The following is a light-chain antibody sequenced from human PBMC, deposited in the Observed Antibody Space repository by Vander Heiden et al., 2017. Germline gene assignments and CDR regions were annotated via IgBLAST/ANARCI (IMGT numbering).Light chain of an antibody. CDR3: QSYDTSLSGFYV. J-gene: IGLJ1*01. V-gene: IGLV1-40*01. CDR2: RNT. CDR1: SSNIAAGSD. Sequence: QSLLTQPPSGSGAPGQRVTTSGTGSSSNIAAGSDVRWYQPLPGTTPKPLIYRNTNRPSGVPERFSGSKSATSASLAITGVRTEDEADYYCQSYDTSLSGFYVFGTGTRVTVL.